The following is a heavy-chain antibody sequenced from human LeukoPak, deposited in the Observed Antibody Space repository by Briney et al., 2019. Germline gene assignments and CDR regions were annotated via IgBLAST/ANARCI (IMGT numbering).Heavy chain of an antibody. D-gene: IGHD2-8*01. CDR3: SAERNGSPHY. CDR1: RGSVSSSSFY. Sequence: KPSETLSLTCTVSRGSVSSSSFYWSWVRQPPGKGLEWIASIYYTGTTFYNPSLKSRATISLDMSKNEFFLTMTSVTAADTAVYFCSAERNGSPHYWGQGIQVTVSS. J-gene: IGHJ4*02. V-gene: IGHV4-39*07. CDR2: IYYTGTT.